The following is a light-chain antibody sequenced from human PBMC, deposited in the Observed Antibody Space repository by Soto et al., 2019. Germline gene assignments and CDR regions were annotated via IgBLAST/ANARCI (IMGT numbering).Light chain of an antibody. CDR3: QQYDNWPRT. V-gene: IGKV3-15*01. Sequence: EIVMTQSPATLSVSPGERATLSCRASQSISSNLVWYQQIPGQAPRLLMYGASTRATGIPARFSGSGSGTEFTLTISSLQSEDCAVYYWQQYDNWPRTFGPGTKVDI. CDR1: QSISSN. CDR2: GAS. J-gene: IGKJ3*01.